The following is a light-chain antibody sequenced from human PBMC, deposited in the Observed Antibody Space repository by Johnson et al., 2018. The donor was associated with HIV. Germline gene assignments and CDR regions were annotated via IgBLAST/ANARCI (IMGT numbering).Light chain of an antibody. J-gene: IGLJ1*01. Sequence: QSVLTQPPSVSAAPGQKVTISCSGSSSNIGNNYVSWYQQLPGTAPTLLIYDNNKRPSGIPDRFSGSKSGTSATLAITGLQPGDEADYYCGTWDSSLSAGVFGTGTKVTVL. CDR3: GTWDSSLSAGV. V-gene: IGLV1-51*01. CDR2: DNN. CDR1: SSNIGNNY.